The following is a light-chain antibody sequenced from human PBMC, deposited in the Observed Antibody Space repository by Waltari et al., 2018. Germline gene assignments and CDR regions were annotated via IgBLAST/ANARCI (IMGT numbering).Light chain of an antibody. CDR3: MFSPSNVWV. V-gene: IGLV5-37*01. CDR1: SYINVYTFH. J-gene: IGLJ3*02. Sequence: QPVLTQPPSSYASPGESSRLTSTLPSYINVYTFHIYWFQHKPESPPRFLLYYKSDSKKAQGSGVPSRLFGSKDASANAGILLISGLHSEDEADYYCMFSPSNVWVFGGGTKLTVL. CDR2: YKSDSKK.